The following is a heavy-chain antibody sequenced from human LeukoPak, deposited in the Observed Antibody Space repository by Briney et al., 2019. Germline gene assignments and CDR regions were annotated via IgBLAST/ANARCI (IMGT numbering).Heavy chain of an antibody. CDR1: GASINSNYDY. J-gene: IGHJ3*02. CDR3: ARAPRYGDAFDI. Sequence: SETLSLTCIVSGASINSNYDYWGWIRQPPGKGLEWIGSIAYDGSTFYSPSVKSRVTMSVDTSKNQFSLKLSSVTAADTAVYYCARAPRYGDAFDIWGQGTMVTVSS. D-gene: IGHD1-14*01. CDR2: IAYDGST. V-gene: IGHV4-39*07.